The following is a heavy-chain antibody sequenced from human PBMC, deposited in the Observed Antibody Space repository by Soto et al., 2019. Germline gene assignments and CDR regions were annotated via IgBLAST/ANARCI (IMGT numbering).Heavy chain of an antibody. CDR3: ARDTGSGSHFSRYYYGMDV. CDR2: ASAYNGNT. D-gene: IGHD3-10*01. J-gene: IGHJ6*02. CDR1: GYTFTSYG. Sequence: ASVKVSCKASGYTFTSYGISWVRQAPGQGLEWMGWASAYNGNTNYAQKLQGRVTMTTDTSTSTAYMELRSLRSDDTAVYYCARDTGSGSHFSRYYYGMDVWGQGTTVTVS. V-gene: IGHV1-18*04.